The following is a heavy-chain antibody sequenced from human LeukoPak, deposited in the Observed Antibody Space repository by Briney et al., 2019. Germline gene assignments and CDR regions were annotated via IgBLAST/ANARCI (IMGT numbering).Heavy chain of an antibody. Sequence: GGSLRLSCATSGFSFNNDWMDWVRQAPGKGLERVANINQDGSEKNCLDSVKGRFTISRDNAQNSLYLQMNGLRVGDTAVYYCTRRLDEWGQGTLVTVSS. D-gene: IGHD3-16*01. CDR1: GFSFNNDW. J-gene: IGHJ4*02. CDR2: INQDGSEK. V-gene: IGHV3-7*01. CDR3: TRRLDE.